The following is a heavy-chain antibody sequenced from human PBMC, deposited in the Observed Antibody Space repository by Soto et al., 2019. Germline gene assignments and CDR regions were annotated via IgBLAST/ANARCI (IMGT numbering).Heavy chain of an antibody. CDR1: GGSISSYY. CDR2: IYYSGST. J-gene: IGHJ3*02. Sequence: QVQLQESGPGLVKPSETLSLTCTVSGGSISSYYWSWIRQPPGKGLEWIGYIYYSGSTNYNPSLKSRVTIXXDTSKNQFSRKLSSVTAADTAVYYCARRYGVAFDSWGQGTMVTVSS. D-gene: IGHD3-10*01. V-gene: IGHV4-59*08. CDR3: ARRYGVAFDS.